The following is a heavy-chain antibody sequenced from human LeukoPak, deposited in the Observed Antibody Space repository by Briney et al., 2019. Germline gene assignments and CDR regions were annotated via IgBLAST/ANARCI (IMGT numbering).Heavy chain of an antibody. J-gene: IGHJ3*02. D-gene: IGHD2-2*01. CDR2: IYNDGST. CDR1: GLTVSSSY. Sequence: VGSLRLSCAASGLTVSSSYMSSVRQAPGKGLEWVSIIYNDGSTYYADSMKGRFTISRDNSKNTLYLQVNSLRAEDTAMYYCARLMTGYCSSTSCYPVGAFDIWGQGTMVTVSS. CDR3: ARLMTGYCSSTSCYPVGAFDI. V-gene: IGHV3-53*01.